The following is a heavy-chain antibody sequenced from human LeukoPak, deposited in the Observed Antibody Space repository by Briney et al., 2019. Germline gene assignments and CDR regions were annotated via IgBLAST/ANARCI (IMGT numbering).Heavy chain of an antibody. CDR2: INHSGST. V-gene: IGHV4-34*01. D-gene: IGHD2-2*01. J-gene: IGHJ4*02. Sequence: PSETLSLTCAVYGGSFSGYYWSWIRQPPGKGLEWIGEINHSGSTNYNPSLKSRVTISVDTSKNQFSLKLSSVTAADTAVYYCARVSSSTSCPTDYWGQGTLVTVSS. CDR1: GGSFSGYY. CDR3: ARVSSSTSCPTDY.